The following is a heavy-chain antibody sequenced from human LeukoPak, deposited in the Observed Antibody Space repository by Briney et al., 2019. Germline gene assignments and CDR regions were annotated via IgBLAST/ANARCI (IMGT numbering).Heavy chain of an antibody. D-gene: IGHD2-2*01. V-gene: IGHV4-61*02. Sequence: SQTLSLXCTVSGGSISSGSYYWSWIRQPAGKGLEWIGRIYTSGSTNYNPSLKSRVTISVDTSKNQFSLKLSSVTAADTAVYYCARPAARGFDAFDIWGQGTMVTVSS. CDR2: IYTSGST. CDR1: GGSISSGSYY. J-gene: IGHJ3*02. CDR3: ARPAARGFDAFDI.